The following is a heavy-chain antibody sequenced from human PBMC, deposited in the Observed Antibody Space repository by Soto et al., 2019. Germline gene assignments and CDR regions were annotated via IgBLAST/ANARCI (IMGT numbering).Heavy chain of an antibody. D-gene: IGHD2-21*02. V-gene: IGHV3-7*01. CDR2: INKDSSKK. J-gene: IGHJ6*02. CDR3: ARDPGYCGGDCYSHYYYGMDV. CDR1: GFSLSDYW. Sequence: GGSLRLSCAASGFSLSDYWMSWVRQSPGKGLEWVANINKDSSKKYYTDSVTGRFTISRDNAKNSLYLQMNSLRDEDTAVYYCARDPGYCGGDCYSHYYYGMDVWGQGTTVTVSS.